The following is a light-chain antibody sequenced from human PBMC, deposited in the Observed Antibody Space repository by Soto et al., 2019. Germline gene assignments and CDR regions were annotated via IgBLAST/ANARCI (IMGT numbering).Light chain of an antibody. Sequence: QSALTQPPSASGSAGHSVTISCTGTSSDIGGYDFVSWYQQHPGKAPRLLIYEVTKRPSGVPDRFSASKSGNTASLTVSGLQGDDEADYYCSSFGGSNNFVLFGGGTKLTVL. CDR1: SSDIGGYDF. V-gene: IGLV2-8*01. CDR3: SSFGGSNNFVL. CDR2: EVT. J-gene: IGLJ3*02.